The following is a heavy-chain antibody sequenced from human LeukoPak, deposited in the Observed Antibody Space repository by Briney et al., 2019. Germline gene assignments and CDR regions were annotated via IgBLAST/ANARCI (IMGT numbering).Heavy chain of an antibody. Sequence: GASAKVSCKASGYAFAAYYMHWVRQAPGQGLEWMGWINPTSGGTNYAQKFQGRVTMTRDTSISTAYVELSRLTSDDTAVYYCARGAVAGTGWFDPWGQGTLVTVSS. J-gene: IGHJ5*02. CDR1: GYAFAAYY. D-gene: IGHD6-19*01. CDR3: ARGAVAGTGWFDP. CDR2: INPTSGGT. V-gene: IGHV1-2*02.